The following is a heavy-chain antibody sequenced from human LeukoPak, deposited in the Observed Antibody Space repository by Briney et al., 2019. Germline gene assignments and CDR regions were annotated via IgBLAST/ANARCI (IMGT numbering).Heavy chain of an antibody. CDR2: INHSGST. CDR1: GGSFSGYY. D-gene: IGHD6-13*01. CDR3: ARMVKWPAAGIMLHDY. Sequence: SETLSLTCAVYGGSFSGYYWSWIRQPPGKGLEWIGEINHSGSTNYNPSLKSRVTISVDTSKNQFSLKLSSVTAADTAVYYCARMVKWPAAGIMLHDYWGQGTLVTVSS. V-gene: IGHV4-34*01. J-gene: IGHJ4*02.